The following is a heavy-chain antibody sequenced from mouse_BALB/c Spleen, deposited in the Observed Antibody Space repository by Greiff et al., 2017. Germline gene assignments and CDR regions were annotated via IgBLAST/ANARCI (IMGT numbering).Heavy chain of an antibody. J-gene: IGHJ4*01. D-gene: IGHD1-1*01. CDR2: ISSGSSTI. CDR3: ARRGLRGYAMDD. V-gene: IGHV5-17*02. Sequence: EVQVVESGGGLVQPGGSRKLSCAASGFTFSSFGMHWVRQAPEKGLEWVAYISSGSSTIYYADTVKGRFTISRDNPKNTLFLQMTSLRSEDTAMYYCARRGLRGYAMDDWGQGTSVTVSS. CDR1: GFTFSSFG.